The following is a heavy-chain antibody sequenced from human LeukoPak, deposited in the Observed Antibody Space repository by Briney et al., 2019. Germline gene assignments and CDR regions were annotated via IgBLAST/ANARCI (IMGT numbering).Heavy chain of an antibody. CDR1: GFTFGRFW. CDR2: IKEDGSVK. D-gene: IGHD2-15*01. CDR3: ARVTPNWFDP. V-gene: IGHV3-7*01. Sequence: GGSLRLSCVASGFTFGRFWMSWVRQAPGKGLEWVANIKEDGSVKQYVDSVKGRFTISRDNAKNSLYLQMNSLRAEDTAVYYCARVTPNWFDPWGQGTLVTVSS. J-gene: IGHJ5*02.